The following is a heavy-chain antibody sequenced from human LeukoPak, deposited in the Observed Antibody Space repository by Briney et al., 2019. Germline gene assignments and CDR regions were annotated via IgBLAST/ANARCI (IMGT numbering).Heavy chain of an antibody. CDR2: IYPYDSDT. CDR1: GYSFISHW. CDR3: ARQWSSGWYPGGYYYMDV. Sequence: RGESLKISCKASGYSFISHWIGWVRQRPGQGLEFMGIIYPYDSDTKYSPSLQGQVTISADKSISTAYLQWSSLKASDTAMYYCARQWSSGWYPGGYYYMDVWGKGTTVTISS. D-gene: IGHD6-19*01. V-gene: IGHV5-51*01. J-gene: IGHJ6*03.